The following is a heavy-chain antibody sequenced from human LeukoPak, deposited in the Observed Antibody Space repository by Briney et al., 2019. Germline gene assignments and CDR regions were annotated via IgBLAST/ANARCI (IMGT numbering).Heavy chain of an antibody. D-gene: IGHD3-22*01. J-gene: IGHJ4*02. V-gene: IGHV4-34*01. CDR1: GGSFSGYY. CDR3: ARVGKGSSGYYGY. Sequence: SETLSLTCAVYGGSFSGYYWSWIRQPPGKGLEWIGEINHSGSTNYNPSLKSRVTISVDTSKNQSSLKLSSVTAADTAVYYCARVGKGSSGYYGYWGQGTLVTVSS. CDR2: INHSGST.